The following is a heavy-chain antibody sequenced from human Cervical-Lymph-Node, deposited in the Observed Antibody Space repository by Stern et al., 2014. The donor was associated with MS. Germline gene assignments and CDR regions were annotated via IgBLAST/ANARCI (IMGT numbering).Heavy chain of an antibody. CDR3: ARDLVARSYVLDI. J-gene: IGHJ3*02. Sequence: VQLVESGAEVKKPGASVRVSCKTSGYTFTRYYMHWVRQAPGPGLEWLGIIDPGAGSTIYAQKFKGRVTMTRDTSTSTVYMELSSLGSEDTAVYFCARDLVARSYVLDIWGQGTMVTVS. CDR1: GYTFTRYY. CDR2: IDPGAGST. D-gene: IGHD3-10*02. V-gene: IGHV1-46*01.